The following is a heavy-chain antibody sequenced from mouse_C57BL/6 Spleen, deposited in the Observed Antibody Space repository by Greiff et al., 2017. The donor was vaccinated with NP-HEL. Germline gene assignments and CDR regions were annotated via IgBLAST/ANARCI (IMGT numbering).Heavy chain of an antibody. D-gene: IGHD1-1*01. CDR1: GYTFTSYW. Sequence: QVQLKQPGAELVMPGASVKLSCKASGYTFTSYWMHWVKQRPGQGLEWIGEIDPSDSYTNYNQKFKGKSTLTVDKSSSTAYMQRSSLTSEDSAVYYCARYYGSSPYAMDYWGQGTSVTVSS. V-gene: IGHV1-69*01. J-gene: IGHJ4*01. CDR3: ARYYGSSPYAMDY. CDR2: IDPSDSYT.